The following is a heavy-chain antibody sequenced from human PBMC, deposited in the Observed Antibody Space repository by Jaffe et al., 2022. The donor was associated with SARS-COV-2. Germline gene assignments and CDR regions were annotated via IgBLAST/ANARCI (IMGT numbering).Heavy chain of an antibody. D-gene: IGHD2-15*01. CDR1: GGSISSYY. J-gene: IGHJ3*02. Sequence: QVQLQESGPGLVKPSETLSLTCTVSGGSISSYYWSWIRQPPGKGLEWIGYIYYSGSTNYNPSLKSRVTISVDTSKNQFSLKLSSVTAADTAVYYCASARGYCSGGSCYPEAFDIWGQGTMVTVSS. V-gene: IGHV4-59*08. CDR3: ASARGYCSGGSCYPEAFDI. CDR2: IYYSGST.